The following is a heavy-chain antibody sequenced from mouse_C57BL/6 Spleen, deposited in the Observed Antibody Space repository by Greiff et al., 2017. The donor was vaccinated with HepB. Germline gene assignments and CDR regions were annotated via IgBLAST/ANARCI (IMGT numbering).Heavy chain of an antibody. J-gene: IGHJ4*01. CDR3: ARINWAYAMDY. V-gene: IGHV1-80*01. D-gene: IGHD4-1*02. CDR1: GYAFSSYW. Sequence: VQLQQSGAELVKPGASVKISCKASGYAFSSYWMNWVKQRPGKGLEWIGQIYPGAGDTNYNGKFKGKATLTADKSSSTAYMQLSSLTSEDSAVYFCARINWAYAMDYWGQGTSVTVSS. CDR2: IYPGAGDT.